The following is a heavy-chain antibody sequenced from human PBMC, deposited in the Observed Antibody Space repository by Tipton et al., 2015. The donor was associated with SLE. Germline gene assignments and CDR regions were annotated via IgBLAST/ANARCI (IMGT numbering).Heavy chain of an antibody. CDR3: ARVGSSGYLFDY. CDR2: IYYSGST. CDR1: GGSISSGGYY. Sequence: TLSLTCTVSGGSISSGGYYWSWIRQHPGKGLEWIGYIYYSGSTYYNPSLRSRVTISVDTSKNQFSLKLSSVTAADTAVYYCARVGSSGYLFDYWGQGTLVTVSS. J-gene: IGHJ4*02. V-gene: IGHV4-31*03. D-gene: IGHD3-22*01.